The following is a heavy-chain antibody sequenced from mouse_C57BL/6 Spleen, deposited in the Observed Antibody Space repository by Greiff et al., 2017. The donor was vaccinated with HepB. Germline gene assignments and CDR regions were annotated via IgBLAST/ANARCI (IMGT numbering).Heavy chain of an antibody. CDR3: ARWELGRGAMDY. CDR2: INPSNGGT. CDR1: GYSFTGYY. J-gene: IGHJ4*01. D-gene: IGHD4-1*01. Sequence: VQLQQSGPELVKPGASVKISCKASGYSFTGYYMNWVKQSPEKSLEWIGEINPSNGGTTYNQKFKAKATLTVDKSSSTAYMQLKGLTSEDSAVCYYARWELGRGAMDYWGQGTSVTVSS. V-gene: IGHV1-42*01.